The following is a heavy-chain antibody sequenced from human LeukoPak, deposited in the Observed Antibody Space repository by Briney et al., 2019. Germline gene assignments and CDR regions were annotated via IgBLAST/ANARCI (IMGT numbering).Heavy chain of an antibody. CDR1: GGSFSGYY. Sequence: SETLSLTCGVSGGSFSGYYWSWIRQPPGKGLEWIGYIYYSGSTNYNPSLKSRVTISVDTSKNQFSLKLSSVTAADTAVYYCARVGSYYYYGMDVWGQGTTVTVSS. J-gene: IGHJ6*02. CDR3: ARVGSYYYYGMDV. D-gene: IGHD3-10*01. CDR2: IYYSGST. V-gene: IGHV4-59*01.